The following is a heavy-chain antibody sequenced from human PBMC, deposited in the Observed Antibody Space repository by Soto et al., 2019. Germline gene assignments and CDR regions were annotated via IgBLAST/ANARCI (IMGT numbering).Heavy chain of an antibody. V-gene: IGHV3-23*01. CDR1: GFTFSSYA. CDR2: ISGSGGST. Sequence: AGGSLRLSCAASGFTFSSYAMSWVRQAPGKGLEWVSAISGSGGSTYYADSVKGRFTISRDNSKNTLYLQMNSLRAEDTAVYYCAKIVGATVKPLFDYWGQGTLVTVS. D-gene: IGHD1-26*01. CDR3: AKIVGATVKPLFDY. J-gene: IGHJ4*02.